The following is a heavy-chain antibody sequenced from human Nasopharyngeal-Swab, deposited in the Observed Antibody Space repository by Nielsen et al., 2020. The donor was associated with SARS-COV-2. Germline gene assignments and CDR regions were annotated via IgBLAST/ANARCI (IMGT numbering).Heavy chain of an antibody. Sequence: ASVKVSCKASGYTFTSYAMHWVRQAPGQRLEWMGWINAGNGNTKYSQKIQGRVTITRDTSASTAYMELSSLRSEDTAVYYCARDYYSYGQYYYYYMDVWGKGTTVTVSS. CDR2: INAGNGNT. CDR3: ARDYYSYGQYYYYYMDV. V-gene: IGHV1-3*01. J-gene: IGHJ6*03. CDR1: GYTFTSYA. D-gene: IGHD5-18*01.